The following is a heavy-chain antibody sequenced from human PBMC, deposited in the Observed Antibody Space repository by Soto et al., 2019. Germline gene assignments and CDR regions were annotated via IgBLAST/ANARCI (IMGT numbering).Heavy chain of an antibody. CDR3: AMSNSNDLYYHFES. Sequence: ESVGGSVQPGGSLRLSCVASGFRFDDYAMHWVRQRPGKGLEWVSGINWNSDTIGYDDSVKGRFIVSRDNAEGSLLLQMSSLRAEDTAIYFCAMSNSNDLYYHFESWGQGTPVTVSS. V-gene: IGHV3-9*01. D-gene: IGHD3-10*01. CDR1: GFRFDDYA. CDR2: INWNSDTI. J-gene: IGHJ4*02.